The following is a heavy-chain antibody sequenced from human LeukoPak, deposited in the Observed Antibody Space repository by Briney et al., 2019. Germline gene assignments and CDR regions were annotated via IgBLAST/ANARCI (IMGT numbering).Heavy chain of an antibody. CDR1: GFTVNSNY. CDR3: ARYFDWLSTPDAFDI. CDR2: ISSSSSYI. V-gene: IGHV3-21*04. D-gene: IGHD3-9*01. Sequence: PGGSLRLSCAASGFTVNSNYMTWVRQAPGKGLEWVSSISSSSSYIYYADSVKGRFTISRDNAKNSLYLQMNSLRAEDTAVYYCARYFDWLSTPDAFDIWGQGTMVTVSS. J-gene: IGHJ3*02.